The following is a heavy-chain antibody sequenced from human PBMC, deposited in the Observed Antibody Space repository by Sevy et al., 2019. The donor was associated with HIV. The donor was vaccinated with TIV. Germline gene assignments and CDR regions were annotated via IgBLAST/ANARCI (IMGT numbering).Heavy chain of an antibody. Sequence: GGSLILSCVASGFTFSSSAMSWVRHAPGKGLEWVSTISGSGDSTYFADSVKGRFTISRDNSKNTLYLQMDSLRAEGTAVYYCAKGPDYGDYVGWIDPWGQGTLVTVSS. D-gene: IGHD4-17*01. CDR2: ISGSGDST. CDR3: AKGPDYGDYVGWIDP. J-gene: IGHJ5*02. CDR1: GFTFSSSA. V-gene: IGHV3-23*01.